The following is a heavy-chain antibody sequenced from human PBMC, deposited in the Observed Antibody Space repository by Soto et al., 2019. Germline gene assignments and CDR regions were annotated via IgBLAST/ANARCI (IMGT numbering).Heavy chain of an antibody. V-gene: IGHV3-21*01. Sequence: LRLSCVVSGFTFDIYAMNWVRQAPGKGLEWVSTISSNSAYIYYTDALRGRFTISRDNAKNSLHLQMNSLRAEDTAVYYCTRDASRDSSARGWFDPWGPGTLVTVSS. CDR2: ISSNSAYI. CDR1: GFTFDIYA. D-gene: IGHD6-13*01. CDR3: TRDASRDSSARGWFDP. J-gene: IGHJ5*02.